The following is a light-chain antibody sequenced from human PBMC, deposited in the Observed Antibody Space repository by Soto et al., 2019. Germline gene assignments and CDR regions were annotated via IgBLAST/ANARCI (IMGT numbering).Light chain of an antibody. CDR3: QQYGSSLTWT. CDR1: PSITNW. Sequence: LSASVGDRFIITCRASPSITNWLAWYQQKPWKVPKVLIYDASSLESGVPSRFSGSGSGTDFTLTISRLEPEDFAVYYCQQYGSSLTWTFGQGTKV. J-gene: IGKJ1*01. CDR2: DAS. V-gene: IGKV1-5*01.